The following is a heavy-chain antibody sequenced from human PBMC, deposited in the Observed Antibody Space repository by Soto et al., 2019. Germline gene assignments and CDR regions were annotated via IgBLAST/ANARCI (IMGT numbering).Heavy chain of an antibody. CDR1: GGTFSSYT. D-gene: IGHD2-15*01. V-gene: IGHV1-69*02. J-gene: IGHJ4*02. CDR2: IIPILGIA. CDR3: ASSPRSVVVAARYYFDY. Sequence: QVQLGQSGAEVKKPGSSVKVSCKASGGTFSSYTISWVRQAPGQGLEWMGRIIPILGIANYAQKFQGRVTITADKSTSTAYMELSSLRSEDTAVYYCASSPRSVVVAARYYFDYWGQGTLVTVSS.